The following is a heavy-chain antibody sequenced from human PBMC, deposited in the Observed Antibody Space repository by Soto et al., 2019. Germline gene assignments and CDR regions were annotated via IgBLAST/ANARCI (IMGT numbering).Heavy chain of an antibody. CDR3: VHRRGYSYAIPLDF. CDR1: GFSLSTSGVG. CDR2: IYWDDDK. V-gene: IGHV2-5*02. Sequence: QITLKESGPTLVKPTQTLTLTCTFSGFSLSTSGVGVGWIRQPPGKALEWLGFIYWDDDKRYNPSLKNRLTISADPSKNQVVLKMTSVDPVDTATYYCVHRRGYSYAIPLDFWGQGTLVTVSS. D-gene: IGHD5-18*01. J-gene: IGHJ4*02.